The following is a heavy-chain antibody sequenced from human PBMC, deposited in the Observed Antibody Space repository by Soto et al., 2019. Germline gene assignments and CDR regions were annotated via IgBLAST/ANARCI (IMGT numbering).Heavy chain of an antibody. CDR3: AGGIVATTNYYYYGMDV. J-gene: IGHJ6*02. CDR1: GFPFSSYS. V-gene: IGHV3-21*01. Sequence: GGSLRLSCAASGFPFSSYSMNWVRQAPGKGLEWVSSISSSSSYIYYADSVKGRFTISRDNAKNSLYLQMNSLRAEDTAVYYCAGGIVATTNYYYYGMDVWGQGTTVTVSS. CDR2: ISSSSSYI. D-gene: IGHD5-12*01.